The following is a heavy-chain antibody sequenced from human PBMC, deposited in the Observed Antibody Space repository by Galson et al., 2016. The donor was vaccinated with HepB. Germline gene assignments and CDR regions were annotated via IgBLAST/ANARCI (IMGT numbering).Heavy chain of an antibody. CDR2: IWYDGSNK. CDR3: ARDNYHYGMDV. V-gene: IGHV3-33*01. J-gene: IGHJ6*02. Sequence: SLRLSCAASGFTFSSYGLHWARQAPGKGLEWVAVIWYDGSNKYYADSVKGRFTISRDNSKNTLYLQMNSLRAEDTAVYYCARDNYHYGMDVWGQGTTVTVSS. CDR1: GFTFSSYG.